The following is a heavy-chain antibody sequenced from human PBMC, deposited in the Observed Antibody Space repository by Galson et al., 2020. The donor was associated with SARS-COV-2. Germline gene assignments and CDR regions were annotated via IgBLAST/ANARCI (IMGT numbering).Heavy chain of an antibody. Sequence: ASVKVSCKASGYTFSGHYMHWVRLAPGQGLEWMGRINPNSGDTDVAQKFQGRVTMTTDTSLTTAYMELSRLTSDDTAVYYCTRGSNSSPFYHFDPWGLGTLVTVSS. V-gene: IGHV1-2*06. D-gene: IGHD3-10*01. CDR2: INPNSGDT. CDR3: TRGSNSSPFYHFDP. J-gene: IGHJ5*02. CDR1: GYTFSGHY.